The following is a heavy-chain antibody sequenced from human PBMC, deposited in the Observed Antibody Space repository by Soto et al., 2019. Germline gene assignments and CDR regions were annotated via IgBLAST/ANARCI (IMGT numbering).Heavy chain of an antibody. CDR2: INSDGSST. V-gene: IGHV3-74*01. Sequence: EVQLVESGGGLVQPGGSLRLSCAASGFTFSSYWMHWVRQAPGKGLVWVSRINSDGSSTSYADSVKGRFTISRDNAKNTLDLQMNSLRAEDTAVYYCARDPGPRITMVRGTPEGEYYYYGMDVWGQGTTVTVSS. CDR1: GFTFSSYW. D-gene: IGHD3-10*01. CDR3: ARDPGPRITMVRGTPEGEYYYYGMDV. J-gene: IGHJ6*02.